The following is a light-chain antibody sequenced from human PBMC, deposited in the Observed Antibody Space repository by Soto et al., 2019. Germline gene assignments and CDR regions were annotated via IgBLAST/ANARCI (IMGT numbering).Light chain of an antibody. CDR3: QQYDSYPWT. V-gene: IGKV3-20*01. Sequence: EVVFKQSPCTLSLSPGEGATLSCRASESLGNNYLAWYKQKPGQSPRLLFSGATSRASGTPDRFSGSGSGTDFTLTISRVEPEDFATYYCQQYDSYPWTFGQGTKVDIK. J-gene: IGKJ1*01. CDR2: GAT. CDR1: ESLGNNY.